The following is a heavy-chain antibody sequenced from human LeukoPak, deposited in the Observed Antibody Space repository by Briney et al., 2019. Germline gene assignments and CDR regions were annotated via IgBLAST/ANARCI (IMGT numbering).Heavy chain of an antibody. J-gene: IGHJ4*02. CDR2: IRYDGSDK. D-gene: IGHD3-22*01. Sequence: GGSLRLSCAASGFTFNSYGMHWVRQAPGKGLEWVAFIRYDGSDKYYAGSVKGRFTISRDNSKNTLFLQMNSLRAEDTAVYYCAKVKTMIVVVTPFDSWGPGTLVTVSS. V-gene: IGHV3-30*02. CDR3: AKVKTMIVVVTPFDS. CDR1: GFTFNSYG.